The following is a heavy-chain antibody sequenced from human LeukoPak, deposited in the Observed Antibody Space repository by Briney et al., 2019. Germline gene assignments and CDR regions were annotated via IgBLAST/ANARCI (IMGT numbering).Heavy chain of an antibody. CDR2: ISGSGGST. J-gene: IGHJ4*02. Sequence: GGSLRLSCAASGFTFSSYAMSWVGQAPGKGLNWFSAISGSGGSTYYADSVKGRFTISRDNSKNTLYLQMNSLRAEDTTVYYCAKEGQYCSGGSCYFDYWGQGTLVTVSS. V-gene: IGHV3-23*01. D-gene: IGHD2-15*01. CDR1: GFTFSSYA. CDR3: AKEGQYCSGGSCYFDY.